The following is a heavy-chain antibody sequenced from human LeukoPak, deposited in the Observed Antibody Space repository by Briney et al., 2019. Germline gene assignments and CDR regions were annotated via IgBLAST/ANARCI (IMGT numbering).Heavy chain of an antibody. CDR3: ARSPSEWELPDAFDI. J-gene: IGHJ3*02. V-gene: IGHV4-59*01. Sequence: SETLSLTCTVSGGSISSYYWSWIRQPPGKGLEWIGYIYYSGSTNYNPSLKSRVTISVDTSKNQFSLKLSSVTAADTAVYYCARSPSEWELPDAFDIWGQGTMVTVSS. CDR1: GGSISSYY. D-gene: IGHD1-26*01. CDR2: IYYSGST.